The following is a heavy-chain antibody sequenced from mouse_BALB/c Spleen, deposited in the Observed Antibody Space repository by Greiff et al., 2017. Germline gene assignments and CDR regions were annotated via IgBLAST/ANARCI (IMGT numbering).Heavy chain of an antibody. CDR1: GYTFTSYW. V-gene: IGHV1-69*02. Sequence: QVQLQQPGAELVKPGAPVKLSCKASGYTFTSYWMNWVKQRPGRGLEWIGRIDPSDSETHYNQKFKDKATLTVDKSSSTAYIQLSSLTSEDSAVYYCARSSAYYGNYVWYFDVWGAGTTVTVSS. CDR3: ARSSAYYGNYVWYFDV. J-gene: IGHJ1*01. D-gene: IGHD2-10*01. CDR2: IDPSDSET.